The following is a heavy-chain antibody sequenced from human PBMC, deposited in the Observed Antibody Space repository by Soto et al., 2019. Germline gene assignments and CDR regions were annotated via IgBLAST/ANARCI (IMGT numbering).Heavy chain of an antibody. CDR3: ARLSGTAMYYYAMDV. CDR1: GGSLSSGGYS. CDR2: IYHSGST. V-gene: IGHV4-30-2*01. D-gene: IGHD1-1*01. J-gene: IGHJ6*02. Sequence: PSETLSLTCAVSGGSLSSGGYSWSWIRQPPGKGLEWIGNIYHSGSTYYNPSLKSRVTISVDRSKNQFSLKLSSMTAADTAVYYCARLSGTAMYYYAMDVWGQGTTVTVSS.